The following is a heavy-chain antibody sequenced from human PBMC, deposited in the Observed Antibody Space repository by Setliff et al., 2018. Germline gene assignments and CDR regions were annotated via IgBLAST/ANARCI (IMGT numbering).Heavy chain of an antibody. Sequence: GGSLRLSCGASGFIFSNFGMHWVRQAPGKGLEWVAAVSFDGRNKYYEDSVKGRFTISRDDSKNTLYLQMNSLRPEDTAVYYCARGLVSYVYWGQGTLVTVSS. CDR1: GFIFSNFG. D-gene: IGHD6-6*01. CDR2: VSFDGRNK. V-gene: IGHV3-30*03. CDR3: ARGLVSYVY. J-gene: IGHJ4*02.